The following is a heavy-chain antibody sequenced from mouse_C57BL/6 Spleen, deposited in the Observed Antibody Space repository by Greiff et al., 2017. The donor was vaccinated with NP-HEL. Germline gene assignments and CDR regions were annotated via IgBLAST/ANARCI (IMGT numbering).Heavy chain of an antibody. J-gene: IGHJ2*01. D-gene: IGHD2-5*01. Sequence: QVQLQQPGAELVRPGSSVKLSCKASGYTFTSYWMHWVKQRPIQGLEWIGNIDPSDSETHYNQKFKDKATLTVDKSSSTAYMQLSSLTSEDSAVYYCARKHYSNFFDYWGQGTTLTVSS. V-gene: IGHV1-52*01. CDR2: IDPSDSET. CDR3: ARKHYSNFFDY. CDR1: GYTFTSYW.